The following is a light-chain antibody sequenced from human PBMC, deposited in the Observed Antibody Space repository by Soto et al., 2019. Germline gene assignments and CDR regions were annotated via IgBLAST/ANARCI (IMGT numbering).Light chain of an antibody. CDR2: EVN. V-gene: IGLV2-14*01. Sequence: QSVLTQPASVSGSPGQSITISCTGTSSDVGGYNFVSWYQQHPGKALKLMIFEVNNRPSGVSNRFSGSQSGNTASLTISGLQAEDEADYYCSSYTSIAGVFGGGTKLTVL. CDR1: SSDVGGYNF. CDR3: SSYTSIAGV. J-gene: IGLJ3*02.